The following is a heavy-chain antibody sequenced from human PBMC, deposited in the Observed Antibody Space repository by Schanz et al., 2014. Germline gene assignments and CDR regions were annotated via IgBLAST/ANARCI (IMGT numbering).Heavy chain of an antibody. Sequence: VQLVQSGAEVKRPGASVRVSCKASGGTFSSYTISWVRQAPGQGLEWMGWISAYNGNTNYAQKLQGRVTMTTDTSTSTAYMELRSLRSDDTAVYYCARGGYSSGWYDRDIAHFDYWGQGTLVTVSS. J-gene: IGHJ4*02. CDR2: ISAYNGNT. V-gene: IGHV1-18*01. D-gene: IGHD6-19*01. CDR1: GGTFSSYT. CDR3: ARGGYSSGWYDRDIAHFDY.